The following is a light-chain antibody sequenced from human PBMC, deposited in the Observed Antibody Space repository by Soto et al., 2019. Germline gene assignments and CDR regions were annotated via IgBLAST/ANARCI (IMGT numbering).Light chain of an antibody. J-gene: IGKJ4*01. CDR2: KSS. V-gene: IGKV1-5*03. CDR3: QHDNSFPPT. CDR1: QSVSIW. Sequence: DIQMTQSPSTLSASEGERVTISCRASQSVSIWLAWYQQKPGRAPKLLIYKSSILESGVPSRFSGSGSGTDFTLTISSLQPDDFATYYCQHDNSFPPTFGGGTKVEIK.